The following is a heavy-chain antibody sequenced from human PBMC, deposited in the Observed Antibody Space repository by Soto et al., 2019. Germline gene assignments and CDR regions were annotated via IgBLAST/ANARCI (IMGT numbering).Heavy chain of an antibody. V-gene: IGHV1-69*01. CDR3: ASERATVVTWYFDL. J-gene: IGHJ2*01. CDR1: GGTFSSYA. Sequence: QVQLVQSGAEVKKPGSSVKVSCKASGGTFSSYAISWVRQAPGQGLEWMGGIIPIFGTANYAQKFQGRVTISADESTSTVYMELSSLRSEDAAVYYCASERATVVTWYFDLWGRGTLVTVSS. D-gene: IGHD2-21*02. CDR2: IIPIFGTA.